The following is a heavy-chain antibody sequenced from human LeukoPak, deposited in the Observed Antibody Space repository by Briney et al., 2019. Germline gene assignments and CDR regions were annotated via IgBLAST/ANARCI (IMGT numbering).Heavy chain of an antibody. J-gene: IGHJ4*02. CDR3: ATGGGPYGYFYY. CDR1: GYALTELS. V-gene: IGHV1-24*01. CDR2: FDPEDGET. Sequence: ASVKVSCKVSGYALTELSMHWVRQAPGKGLEWMGGFDPEDGETIYAQKFQGRVTMTEDTSTDTAYMELSSLRSEDTAVYYCATGGGPYGYFYYWGQGTLVTVSS. D-gene: IGHD3-10*01.